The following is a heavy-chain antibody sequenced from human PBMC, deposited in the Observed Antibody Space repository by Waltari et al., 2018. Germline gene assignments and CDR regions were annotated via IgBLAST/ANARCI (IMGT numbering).Heavy chain of an antibody. CDR2: IYTSGST. Sequence: QVQLQESGPGLVKPSETLSLTCTVSGGSISSYYWSWIRQPAGKGLEWIGRIYTSGSTNYNPALKSRVTLAVDTSKNQFSLKLSSVTAADTAVYYCASTEGYGDSNFDYWGQGTLVTVSS. J-gene: IGHJ4*02. CDR1: GGSISSYY. D-gene: IGHD4-17*01. V-gene: IGHV4-4*07. CDR3: ASTEGYGDSNFDY.